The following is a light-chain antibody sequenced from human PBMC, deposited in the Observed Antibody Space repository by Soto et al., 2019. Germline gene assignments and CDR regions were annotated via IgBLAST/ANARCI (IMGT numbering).Light chain of an antibody. CDR1: QSVSSD. J-gene: IGKJ5*01. CDR2: GAS. Sequence: EIVMTQSPATLSVSPGARATLSCRASQSVSSDLAWYQHKPGQAPRLLIYGASTRATGIPARFSGRGSGTEFTLTISSLQSVDFAVYYCQQYDNWPITFGQGTRLEIK. V-gene: IGKV3-15*01. CDR3: QQYDNWPIT.